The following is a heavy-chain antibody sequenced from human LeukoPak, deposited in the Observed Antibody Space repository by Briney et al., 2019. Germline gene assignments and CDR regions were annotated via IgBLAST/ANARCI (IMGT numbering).Heavy chain of an antibody. J-gene: IGHJ6*03. CDR2: IYYSGST. CDR1: GGSISSSSYY. CDR3: ARQGLYSSGWYFDSYYYYMDV. V-gene: IGHV4-39*01. Sequence: SETLSLTCTVSGGSISSSSYYWGWIRQPPGKGLEWIGSIYYSGSTYYNPSLKSRVTISVDTSKNQFSLKLSSVTAADTAVYYCARQGLYSSGWYFDSYYYYMDVWGKGTTVTISS. D-gene: IGHD6-19*01.